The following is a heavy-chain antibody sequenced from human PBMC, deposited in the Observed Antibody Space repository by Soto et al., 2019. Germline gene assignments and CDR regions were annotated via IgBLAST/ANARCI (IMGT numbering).Heavy chain of an antibody. V-gene: IGHV3-74*01. CDR2: INGDGSST. CDR3: ARSARHFFSFDC. J-gene: IGHJ4*02. CDR1: GFTFSNYW. Sequence: EVQLVESGGGLVQPGGSLRLSCVASGFTFSNYWIHWDRQAPGKGLVWVSRINGDGSSTNYADSVKGQFTISRDNAKNTVYLQINSLTVQPRAVYYCARSARHFFSFDCWGQGTLFTVSS.